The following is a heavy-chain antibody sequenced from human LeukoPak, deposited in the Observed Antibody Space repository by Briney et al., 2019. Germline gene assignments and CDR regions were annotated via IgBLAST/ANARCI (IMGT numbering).Heavy chain of an antibody. V-gene: IGHV1-2*02. D-gene: IGHD2-8*01. J-gene: IGHJ3*02. Sequence: GASVKVSCKASGYTFTGYYMHWVRQAPGQGLEWMGWINPNSGGTNYAQKFQGRVTMTTDTSTSTAYMELRSLRSDDTAVYYCARGRRWPGVAFDIWGQGTMVTVSS. CDR2: INPNSGGT. CDR3: ARGRRWPGVAFDI. CDR1: GYTFTGYY.